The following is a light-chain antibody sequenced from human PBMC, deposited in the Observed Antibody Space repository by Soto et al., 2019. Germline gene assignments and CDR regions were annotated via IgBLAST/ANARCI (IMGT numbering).Light chain of an antibody. J-gene: IGKJ2*01. Sequence: DIQMTQSPSSLSASVGDRVTITCRASQGISRYLNWYQQKPGKAPKVLIYAAPNLESGVPSRFSGSGSGTDFSLTISSLQAGDFATYFCQETFTTPYTFGQGTKLEIK. CDR2: AAP. CDR3: QETFTTPYT. CDR1: QGISRY. V-gene: IGKV1-39*01.